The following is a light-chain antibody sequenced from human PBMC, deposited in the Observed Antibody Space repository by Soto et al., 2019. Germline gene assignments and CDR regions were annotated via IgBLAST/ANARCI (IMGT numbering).Light chain of an antibody. Sequence: QSVLTQPPSVSGAPGQKITISCTGSSSNIGAGYDVHWYQHLPGTAPKLFIYDNSNRPSGVPDRFSGSRSGTSASLAITGLQAEDEANYYCQSFDRSLSGWVFGGGTKLTVL. CDR1: SSNIGAGYD. J-gene: IGLJ3*02. CDR2: DNS. V-gene: IGLV1-40*01. CDR3: QSFDRSLSGWV.